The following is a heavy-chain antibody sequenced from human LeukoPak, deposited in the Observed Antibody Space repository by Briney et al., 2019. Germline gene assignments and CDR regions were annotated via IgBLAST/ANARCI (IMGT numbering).Heavy chain of an antibody. V-gene: IGHV3-53*01. CDR1: GFTVSSNY. CDR3: ARGTSGTFKSFDY. Sequence: GGSLRLSCAAFGFTVSSNYMSWVRQAPGKGLEWVSVIYSGGSTYYADSVKGRFTISRDNSNNTLYLQINSLRAEDTAVYYCARGTSGTFKSFDYWGQGTLVTVSS. CDR2: IYSGGST. J-gene: IGHJ4*02. D-gene: IGHD1-26*01.